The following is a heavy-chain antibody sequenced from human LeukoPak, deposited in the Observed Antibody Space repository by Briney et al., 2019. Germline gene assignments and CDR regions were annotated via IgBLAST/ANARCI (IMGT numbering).Heavy chain of an antibody. Sequence: PSETLSLTCTVSGDSISSSSYSWGWIRQPPGKGLEWIGSIYYSGSTYYNPSLKSRVTISVDTSKNQFSLKLSSMTAADTAVYYCASSVVVPAAILAAFDIWGQGTMVTVSS. CDR1: GDSISSSSYS. D-gene: IGHD2-2*02. CDR2: IYYSGST. CDR3: ASSVVVPAAILAAFDI. V-gene: IGHV4-39*01. J-gene: IGHJ3*02.